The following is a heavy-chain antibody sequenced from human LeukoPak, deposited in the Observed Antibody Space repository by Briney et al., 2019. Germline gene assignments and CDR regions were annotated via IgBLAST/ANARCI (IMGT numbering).Heavy chain of an antibody. CDR2: IYYSGNT. D-gene: IGHD3-22*01. CDR1: GGSMSSYF. Sequence: PSETLSLTCTVSGGSMSSYFWSWLRQPPGKGLEWIGFIYYSGNTKYNPSLKGRVTISVDTSKNQFSLNLSSVTAADTAVYYCARHPYDSSGYPYYFDYWGQGTLVTVSS. V-gene: IGHV4-59*08. J-gene: IGHJ4*02. CDR3: ARHPYDSSGYPYYFDY.